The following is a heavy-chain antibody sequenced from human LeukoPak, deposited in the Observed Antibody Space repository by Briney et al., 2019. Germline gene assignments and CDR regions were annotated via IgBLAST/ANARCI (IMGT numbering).Heavy chain of an antibody. D-gene: IGHD1-1*01. CDR1: GYTFTGYY. V-gene: IGHV1-2*06. CDR2: INPNSSGT. CDR3: ARDLQLEREQSDY. J-gene: IGHJ4*02. Sequence: ASVTVSCNXSGYTFTGYYMHWVRQRHGPGLGLVGRINPNSSGTTYAQKFQGRVTMTRDTSISTAYMELSRLRSDDTAVYYCARDLQLEREQSDYWGQGTLVTVSS.